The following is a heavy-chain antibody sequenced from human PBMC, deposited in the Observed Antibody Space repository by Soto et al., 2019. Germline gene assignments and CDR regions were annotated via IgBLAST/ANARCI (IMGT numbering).Heavy chain of an antibody. CDR3: SRGILV. D-gene: IGHD5-18*01. CDR2: MSYGGST. V-gene: IGHV4-31*03. Sequence: QVQLQESGPGLVKPSQTLSLTCTVSGGSINSGGYCWSWIRQHPGKGLDWIGWMSYGGSTSYNPSLKSRVTISVDTSKNQFSLKLTSVTAADTAVYYCSRGILVWGQGALIAVSS. CDR1: GGSINSGGYC. J-gene: IGHJ4*02.